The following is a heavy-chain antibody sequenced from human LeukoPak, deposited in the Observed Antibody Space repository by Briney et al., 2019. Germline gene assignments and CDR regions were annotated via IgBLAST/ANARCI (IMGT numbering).Heavy chain of an antibody. CDR1: GGSISSYY. Sequence: SETLSLTCTVSGGSISSYYWGWIRQPPGKGLEWIGDIYYTGKTYYNPSLKSRVFISIDTSKNYFSLNLNFVTAADTAVYYCARRRYYDSTGYFEWGRGSLVTVSS. V-gene: IGHV4-59*04. D-gene: IGHD3-22*01. CDR2: IYYTGKT. CDR3: ARRRYYDSTGYFE. J-gene: IGHJ1*01.